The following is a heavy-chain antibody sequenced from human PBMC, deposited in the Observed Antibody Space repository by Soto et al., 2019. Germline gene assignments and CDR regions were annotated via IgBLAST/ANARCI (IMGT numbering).Heavy chain of an antibody. D-gene: IGHD5-12*01. V-gene: IGHV1-46*01. CDR1: GYTFTSYY. Sequence: ASVKVSCKASGYTFTSYYMHWVRQAPGQGLEWMGIINPSGGSTSYAQKFQGRVTMTRDTSTSTVYMELSSLRSEDTAVYYCARDGYSGYGYYYYGMDVWSQGTTVTVSS. CDR2: INPSGGST. CDR3: ARDGYSGYGYYYYGMDV. J-gene: IGHJ6*02.